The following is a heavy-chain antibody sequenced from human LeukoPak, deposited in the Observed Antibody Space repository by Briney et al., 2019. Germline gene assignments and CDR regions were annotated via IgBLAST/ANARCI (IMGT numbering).Heavy chain of an antibody. CDR3: ARGGYSSSSAVSTLGYYYYYYMDV. J-gene: IGHJ6*03. CDR1: GYTFTSYD. V-gene: IGHV1-8*03. D-gene: IGHD6-13*01. CDR2: MNPNSGNT. Sequence: GASVKVSCKASGYTFTSYDINWVRQATGQGLEWMGWMNPNSGNTGYAQKFQGRVTITRNTSISTAYMELSSLRSVDTAVYYCARGGYSSSSAVSTLGYYYYYYMDVWGKGTTVTVSS.